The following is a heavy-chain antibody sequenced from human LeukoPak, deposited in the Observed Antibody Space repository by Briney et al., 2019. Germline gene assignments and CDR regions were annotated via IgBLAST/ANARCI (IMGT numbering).Heavy chain of an antibody. CDR3: AGGGYTAG. CDR2: LSTNNGAT. J-gene: IGHJ4*02. CDR1: EYTFTGSY. V-gene: IGHV1-2*06. D-gene: IGHD2-2*02. Sequence: ASVKVSCNASEYTFTGSYIHWVRQAPGQGLEWMGRLSTNNGATNYAQKFQGRVTMTRDTSITTAYMELTRLTSDDTAVYYCAGGGYTAGWGQGTLVTVSS.